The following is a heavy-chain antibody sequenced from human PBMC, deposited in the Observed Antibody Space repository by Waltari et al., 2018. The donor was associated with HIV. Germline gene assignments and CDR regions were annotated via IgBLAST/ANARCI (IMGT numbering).Heavy chain of an antibody. CDR1: GFTFSSYW. CDR3: ARVYSSSSGRALDS. J-gene: IGHJ5*01. V-gene: IGHV3-7*01. Sequence: EVQLVESGGGLVQPGGSLRLSCAASGFTFSSYWRSWVRQAPGKGLEWGAKRKQDGSEKYYVDSVKGRFTMSRDNAKNSLYLQMNSPRAEDTAVYYCARVYSSSSGRALDSWGQGTLVTVSS. D-gene: IGHD6-19*01. CDR2: RKQDGSEK.